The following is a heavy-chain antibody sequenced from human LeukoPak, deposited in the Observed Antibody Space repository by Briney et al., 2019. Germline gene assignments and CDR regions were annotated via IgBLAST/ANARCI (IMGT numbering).Heavy chain of an antibody. CDR3: ARDRGSGYDSYYYYGMDV. CDR2: ISAYNGNT. D-gene: IGHD5-12*01. CDR1: GYTFTSYG. Sequence: ASVKVSCKASGYTFTSYGISWVRQAPGQGLEWMGWISAYNGNTNYAQKLQGRVTMTTDTPTSTAYMELRSLRSDDTAVYYCARDRGSGYDSYYYYGMDVWGQGTTVTVSS. V-gene: IGHV1-18*01. J-gene: IGHJ6*02.